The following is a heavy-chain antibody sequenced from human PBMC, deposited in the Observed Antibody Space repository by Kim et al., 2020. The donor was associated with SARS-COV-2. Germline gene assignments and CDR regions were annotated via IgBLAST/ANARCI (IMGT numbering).Heavy chain of an antibody. CDR3: GRSSSWRENDY. CDR1: GFTFSSYA. CDR2: ISSNGGST. D-gene: IGHD6-13*01. V-gene: IGHV3-64D*06. Sequence: GGSLRLSCSASGFTFSSYAMHWVRQAPGKGLEYVSAISSNGGSTYYADSVKGRFTISRDNSKNTLYLQMSSLRAEDTAVYYCGRSSSWRENDYWGQGTLVTVSS. J-gene: IGHJ4*02.